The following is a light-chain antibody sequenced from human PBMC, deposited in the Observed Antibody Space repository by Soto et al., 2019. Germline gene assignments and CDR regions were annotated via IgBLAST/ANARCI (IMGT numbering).Light chain of an antibody. CDR1: QDINTY. CDR3: QQRKSYPIT. V-gene: IGKV1-9*01. J-gene: IGKJ5*01. Sequence: DIQLTQSPSFLSASVGDRVTITCRASQDINTYLAWYQQKPGKAPKLLIFAASTLQNGVPSRYSGSGSGTEFTVTITSLQPEDFATYYCQQRKSYPITFGQGTRLEIK. CDR2: AAS.